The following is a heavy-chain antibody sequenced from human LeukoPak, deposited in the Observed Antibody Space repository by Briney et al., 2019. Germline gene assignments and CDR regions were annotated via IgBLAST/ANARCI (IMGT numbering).Heavy chain of an antibody. CDR3: ASASGYGNFDY. Sequence: SETLSLTCTVSGGSISSSSYYWGWIRQPPGKGLEWIGSIYYSGSTYYNPSLKSRVTISVDTSKNQFSLKLSSVTAAGTAVYYCASASGYGNFDYWGQGTLVTVSS. D-gene: IGHD5-12*01. J-gene: IGHJ4*02. CDR1: GGSISSSSYY. V-gene: IGHV4-39*01. CDR2: IYYSGST.